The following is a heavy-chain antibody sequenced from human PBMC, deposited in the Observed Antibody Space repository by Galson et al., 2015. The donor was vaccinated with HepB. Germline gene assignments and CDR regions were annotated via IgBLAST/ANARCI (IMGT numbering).Heavy chain of an antibody. CDR2: FDPEDGET. Sequence: SVKVSCKVSGYTLAELPMHWVRQAPGKGLEWMGGFDPEDGETIYAQKFQGRVTMTEDTSTDTAYMELSSLRSEDTAVYYCATPDSSGYYYESDAFDIWGQGTMVTVSS. V-gene: IGHV1-24*01. CDR3: ATPDSSGYYYESDAFDI. D-gene: IGHD3-22*01. J-gene: IGHJ3*02. CDR1: GYTLAELP.